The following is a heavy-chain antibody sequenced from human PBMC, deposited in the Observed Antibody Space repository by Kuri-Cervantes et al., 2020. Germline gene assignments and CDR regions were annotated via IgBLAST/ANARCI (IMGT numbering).Heavy chain of an antibody. CDR3: ATIAATPPFDY. CDR1: GGSISSSSYY. J-gene: IGHJ4*02. CDR2: IYYSEST. Sequence: SETLSLTCTVSGGSISSSSYYWGWIRQPPGKGLEWIGSIYYSESTYYNPSLKSRVSISADTSKNRFSLNLSSVTAADTAVYYCATIAATPPFDYWGQGTLVTVSS. V-gene: IGHV4-39*07. D-gene: IGHD6-13*01.